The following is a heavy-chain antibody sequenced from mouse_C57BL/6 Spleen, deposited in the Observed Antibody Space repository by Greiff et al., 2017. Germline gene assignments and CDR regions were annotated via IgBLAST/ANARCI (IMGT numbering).Heavy chain of an antibody. J-gene: IGHJ3*01. CDR2: IYPGNSDT. D-gene: IGHD3-3*01. CDR3: TEGPSWFAY. V-gene: IGHV1-5*01. Sequence: VQLKESGTVLARPGASVKMSCKTSGYTFTSYWMHWVKQRPGQGLEWIGAIYPGNSDTSYNQKFKGKAKLTAVTSASTAYMELSSLTNEDSAVYYWTEGPSWFAYGGQGTLVTVSA. CDR1: GYTFTSYW.